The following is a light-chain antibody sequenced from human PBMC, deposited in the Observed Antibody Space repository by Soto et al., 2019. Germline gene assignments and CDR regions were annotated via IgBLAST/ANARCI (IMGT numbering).Light chain of an antibody. CDR1: TGTVTSGHY. CDR2: DTN. CDR3: LLSYSGARV. V-gene: IGLV7-46*01. Sequence: QAVVTQEPSLTVSPGGTVTLTCASSTGTVTSGHYPYWFQQKPGQVPETLIYDTNNKHSWTPARFSGSLRGGKAALTLSGAQPEDEAEYYCLLSYSGARVFGGGTKLTVL. J-gene: IGLJ2*01.